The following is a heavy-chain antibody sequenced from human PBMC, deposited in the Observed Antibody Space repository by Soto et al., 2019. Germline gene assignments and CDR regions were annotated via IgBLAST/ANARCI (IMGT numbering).Heavy chain of an antibody. Sequence: SETLSLTCAVYGGSFSGYYWNWIRQPPGKGLEWIGEINHSGSTNYNPSLKSRVTISVDTSKNQFSLRLSSVTAADTAVYYCARLGGYYQAFDQWGQGSLVTVSS. J-gene: IGHJ4*02. CDR1: GGSFSGYY. CDR3: ARLGGYYQAFDQ. V-gene: IGHV4-34*01. CDR2: INHSGST. D-gene: IGHD3-22*01.